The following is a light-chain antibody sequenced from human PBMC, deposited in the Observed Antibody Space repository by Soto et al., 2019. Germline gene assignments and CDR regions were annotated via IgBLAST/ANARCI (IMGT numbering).Light chain of an antibody. CDR1: SSNIGAGYD. J-gene: IGLJ1*01. CDR3: QSYDSSLSGSYV. V-gene: IGLV1-40*01. CDR2: GNS. Sequence: QSVLTQPPSVSGAPAQRVTISCTGSSSNIGAGYDVHWYQQLPGTAPKLLIYGNSNRPSGVPDRFSGSKSGTSASLAITGLQAEDEADYYCQSYDSSLSGSYVFGTGTKVTVL.